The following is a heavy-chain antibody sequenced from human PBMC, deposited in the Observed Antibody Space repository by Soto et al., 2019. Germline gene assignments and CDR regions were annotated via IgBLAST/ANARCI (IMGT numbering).Heavy chain of an antibody. Sequence: GSLRLSCVGSGFTFSTYSINWVRQAPGKGLEWVSSIGSRTDIYYADSVKGRFTISRDNAKNSVSLQMNSLRAEDTAIYYCARDPYFDYVWGSHLGHWGQGTLVTVSS. CDR1: GFTFSTYS. CDR3: ARDPYFDYVWGSHLGH. V-gene: IGHV3-21*04. D-gene: IGHD3-16*01. CDR2: IGSRTDI. J-gene: IGHJ4*02.